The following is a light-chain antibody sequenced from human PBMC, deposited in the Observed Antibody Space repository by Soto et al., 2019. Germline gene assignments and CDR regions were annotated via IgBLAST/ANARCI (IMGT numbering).Light chain of an antibody. J-gene: IGKJ2*01. Sequence: DIVLTQSPGTLSLSAGERATLSCRASQSVSSNYLAWYQQKPGQAPRLLIYRASSRATGIPDRFSGSGSGTDCTLTITGLEPEESAVYYCQQSDRFPYTFGQGTKLEIK. CDR2: RAS. CDR3: QQSDRFPYT. CDR1: QSVSSNY. V-gene: IGKV3-20*01.